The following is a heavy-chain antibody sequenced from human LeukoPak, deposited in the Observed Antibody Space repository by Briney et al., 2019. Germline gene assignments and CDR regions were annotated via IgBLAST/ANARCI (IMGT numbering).Heavy chain of an antibody. D-gene: IGHD4-17*01. V-gene: IGHV3-21*01. CDR1: GFTFSSYS. CDR2: ISSSSSYI. CDR3: ARGFNDYGDYFLVY. J-gene: IGHJ4*02. Sequence: TGGSLRLSCAASGFTFSSYSMNWVRQAPGKGLEWVSSISSSSSYIYYADSVKGRLTISRDNAKNSLYLQMNSLRAEDTAVYYCARGFNDYGDYFLVYWGQGTLVTVSS.